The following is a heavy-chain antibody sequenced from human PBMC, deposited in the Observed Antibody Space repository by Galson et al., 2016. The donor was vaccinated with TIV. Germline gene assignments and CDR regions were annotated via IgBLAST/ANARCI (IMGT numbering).Heavy chain of an antibody. CDR3: ARVLEVAGTDY. J-gene: IGHJ4*02. Sequence: SVTVSCKASGYTFTSYYMHWVRQDPGQGLEWMGIINPSGGSTSYAQQFQGRVTMTRDTTTSTVQMELSRQRSEDSAVYYCARVLEVAGTDYWGQGTLVTVSS. CDR1: GYTFTSYY. D-gene: IGHD6-19*01. CDR2: INPSGGST. V-gene: IGHV1-46*01.